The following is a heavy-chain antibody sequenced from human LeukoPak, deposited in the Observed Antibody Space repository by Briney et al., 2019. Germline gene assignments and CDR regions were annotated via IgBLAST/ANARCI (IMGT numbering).Heavy chain of an antibody. Sequence: SETLSLTCTVSGGSISNRNYHWGWIRQPPGKGLEWIGSICSSGSAYYNPSLKSRVTTSIDTSKNQFSLKLSSVTAADTAVYYCARLEMATMSYFDYWGQGTLVTVSS. CDR3: ARLEMATMSYFDY. D-gene: IGHD5-24*01. J-gene: IGHJ4*02. CDR2: ICSSGSA. V-gene: IGHV4-39*01. CDR1: GGSISNRNYH.